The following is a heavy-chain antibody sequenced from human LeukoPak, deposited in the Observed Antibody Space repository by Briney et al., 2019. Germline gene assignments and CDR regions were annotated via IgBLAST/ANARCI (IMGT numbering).Heavy chain of an antibody. CDR2: IIPIFGTA. CDR3: ARVAVVGAYEYAFDI. CDR1: GGTFSSYA. Sequence: SVKVSCKASGGTFSSYAISWVRQAPGQGLEWMGGIIPIFGTANYAQKFQGRVTITADESTSTAYMELSSLRSEDTAVYYCARVAVVGAYEYAFDIWGQGTMVTVSS. V-gene: IGHV1-69*13. D-gene: IGHD1-26*01. J-gene: IGHJ3*02.